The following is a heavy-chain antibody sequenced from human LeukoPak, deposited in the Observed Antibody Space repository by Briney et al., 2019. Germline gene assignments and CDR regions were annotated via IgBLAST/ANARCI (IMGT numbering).Heavy chain of an antibody. V-gene: IGHV4-61*01. D-gene: IGHD3-10*01. CDR1: GGSVSSGNLY. Sequence: SETLSLTCTVSGGSVSSGNLYWSWIRQPPGKGLEWIGYIYYSGSTNYNPSLKSRVTVSADMSKNQFSLKLNSVTAADTAVYYCAREYSSYYGSGSLDYWGQGTLVTVSS. CDR2: IYYSGST. CDR3: AREYSSYYGSGSLDY. J-gene: IGHJ4*02.